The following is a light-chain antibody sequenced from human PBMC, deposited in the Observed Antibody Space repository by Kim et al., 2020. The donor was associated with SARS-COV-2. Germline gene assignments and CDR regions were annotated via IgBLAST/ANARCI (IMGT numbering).Light chain of an antibody. CDR2: SMT. J-gene: IGLJ2*01. CDR1: SRDVGAFTF. V-gene: IGLV2-11*03. Sequence: GQSVTNSCIGTSRDVGAFTFVSWYQQHPGKAPKLMIYSMTARPSGVPDRFSGSKTGPTASLTISGLQAEDEADYYCCSYAGRYSLVCGGGTQLTVL. CDR3: CSYAGRYSLV.